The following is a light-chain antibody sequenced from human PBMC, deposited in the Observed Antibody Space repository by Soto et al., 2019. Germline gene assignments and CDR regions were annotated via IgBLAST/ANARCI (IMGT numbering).Light chain of an antibody. CDR3: SSYAGTRNV. CDR1: SSDVGGYNY. CDR2: KVN. J-gene: IGLJ1*01. V-gene: IGLV2-8*01. Sequence: QLVLTQPPSASGSPGQSVAISFTGTSSDVGGYNYVSWYQQHPGKAPKLLIYKVNKRPSGVPDRFSGSKSGNTASLTVSGLQAEDEADDSCSSYAGTRNVFGTGT.